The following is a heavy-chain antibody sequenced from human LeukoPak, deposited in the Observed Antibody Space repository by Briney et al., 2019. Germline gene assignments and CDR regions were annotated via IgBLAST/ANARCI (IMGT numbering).Heavy chain of an antibody. CDR2: INHSGST. V-gene: IGHV4-34*01. D-gene: IGHD3-3*01. CDR3: AGRSGYYTPTYFDY. CDR1: GGSFSGYY. J-gene: IGHJ4*02. Sequence: SETLSLTCAVYGGSFSGYYWSWIRQPPGKGLEWIGEINHSGSTNYNPSLKSRVTISVDTSKNQFSLKLSSVTAADTAVYYCAGRSGYYTPTYFDYWGQGTLVTVSS.